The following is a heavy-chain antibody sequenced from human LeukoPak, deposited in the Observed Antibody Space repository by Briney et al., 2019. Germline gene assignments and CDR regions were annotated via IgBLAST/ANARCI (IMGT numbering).Heavy chain of an antibody. V-gene: IGHV3-64*01. CDR2: ISSSGDST. CDR1: GFTFSSYA. Sequence: PGGSLRLSCAASGFTFSSYAMHWVRQAPGKGLEYVSAISSSGDSTYYANPVRGRFTISRDNSKNTLYLQMGSLRAEDTAVYYCASSYGSNKNPFEYWGQGTLVTVSS. D-gene: IGHD4-23*01. J-gene: IGHJ4*02. CDR3: ASSYGSNKNPFEY.